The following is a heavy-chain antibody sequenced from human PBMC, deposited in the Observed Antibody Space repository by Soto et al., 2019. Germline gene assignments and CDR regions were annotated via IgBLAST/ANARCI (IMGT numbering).Heavy chain of an antibody. CDR3: AKAGGPYYYYGMDV. Sequence: GGSLRLSCAASGFTFSSYAMSWVRQAPGKGLEWVSAISGSGGSTYYADSVKGRFTISRDNSKNTLYLQMNSLRAEDTAVYYCAKAGGPYYYYGMDVWGQGTTVTVSS. CDR1: GFTFSSYA. D-gene: IGHD2-15*01. CDR2: ISGSGGST. V-gene: IGHV3-23*01. J-gene: IGHJ6*02.